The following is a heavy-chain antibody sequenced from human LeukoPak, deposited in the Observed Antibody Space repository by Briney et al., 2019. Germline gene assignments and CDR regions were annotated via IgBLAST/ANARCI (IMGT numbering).Heavy chain of an antibody. CDR3: AKDRACGQWNCQGSDY. CDR2: VSDSGDGT. Sequence: GGSLRLSCAASGFTFSSYAMYWVRQAPGKGLEWVLGVSDSGDGTHYADSVKGRFTISRDNSKNTLYLQMNNLRAEDTAVYYCAKDRACGQWNCQGSDYWGQGTLVTVSS. J-gene: IGHJ4*02. V-gene: IGHV3-23*01. D-gene: IGHD1-7*01. CDR1: GFTFSSYA.